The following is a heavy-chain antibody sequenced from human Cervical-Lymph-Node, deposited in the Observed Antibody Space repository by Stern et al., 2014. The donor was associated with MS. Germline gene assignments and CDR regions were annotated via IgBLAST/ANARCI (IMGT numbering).Heavy chain of an antibody. D-gene: IGHD6-19*01. Sequence: VQLVQSGTAVKKPGSSVKVSCKASGCTFSINTISWVRQAPGQGLEWMGGILSMIGTHNYAQKFQGRVTTTADESTSTAYLELSSLTSQDTALYFCVTDQGGIAVYWGQGTLVTVSS. CDR1: GCTFSINT. V-gene: IGHV1-69*01. J-gene: IGHJ4*02. CDR2: ILSMIGTH. CDR3: VTDQGGIAVY.